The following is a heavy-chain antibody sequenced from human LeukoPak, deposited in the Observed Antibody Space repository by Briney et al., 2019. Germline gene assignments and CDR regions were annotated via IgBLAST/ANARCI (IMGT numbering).Heavy chain of an antibody. Sequence: SQTLSLTCTVSGGSISSGAYYWRWLRQHPGKGLECIGFIYYSGSTYYNPSLKSRVTISVDTSKNQFSLKLSSVTAADTAVYYCAREKLGGFGFDYWGQGTLVTVSS. V-gene: IGHV4-31*03. CDR2: IYYSGST. J-gene: IGHJ4*02. CDR1: GGSISSGAYY. D-gene: IGHD7-27*01. CDR3: AREKLGGFGFDY.